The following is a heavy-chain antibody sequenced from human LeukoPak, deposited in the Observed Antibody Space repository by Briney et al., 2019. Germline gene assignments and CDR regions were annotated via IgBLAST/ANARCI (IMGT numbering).Heavy chain of an antibody. Sequence: GGSLRRSCAGSGFTFSSYGMSGVRQAPGKGLEWVSAISGSGGSTYYADSVKGRFTISRDNSKNTLYLQMNSLRAEDTAVYYSAKDRRYDSGYWGQGTLVTVSS. CDR1: GFTFSSYG. CDR2: ISGSGGST. V-gene: IGHV3-23*01. CDR3: AKDRRYDSGY. J-gene: IGHJ4*02. D-gene: IGHD3-16*01.